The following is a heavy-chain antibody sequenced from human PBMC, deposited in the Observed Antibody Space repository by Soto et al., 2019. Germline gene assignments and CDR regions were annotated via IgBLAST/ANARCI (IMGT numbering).Heavy chain of an antibody. CDR1: GFTFSSYA. J-gene: IGHJ4*02. Sequence: PGGSLRLSCAASGFTFSSYAMHWVRQAPGKGLEWVAVISYDGSNKYYADSVKGRFTISRDNSKNTLYLQMNSLRAEDTAVYYCARGLSQITMIVVATYYWGQGTLVTVSS. CDR2: ISYDGSNK. V-gene: IGHV3-30-3*01. CDR3: ARGLSQITMIVVATYY. D-gene: IGHD3-22*01.